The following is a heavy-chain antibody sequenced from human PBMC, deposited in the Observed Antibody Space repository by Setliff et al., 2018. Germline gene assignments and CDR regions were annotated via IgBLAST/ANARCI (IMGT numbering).Heavy chain of an antibody. CDR1: GASIRNNYY. Sequence: PSETLSLTCAVSGASIRNNYYWGWIRQSPGTGLEWIGSIFYNGMAYYNPSLKSRVTMSVDTSKTQFSLNLTSVTAADTAVYYCARASVVHEIAVGYWGQGTLVTVSS. V-gene: IGHV4-39*01. CDR3: ARASVVHEIAVGY. CDR2: IFYNGMA. D-gene: IGHD2-15*01. J-gene: IGHJ4*02.